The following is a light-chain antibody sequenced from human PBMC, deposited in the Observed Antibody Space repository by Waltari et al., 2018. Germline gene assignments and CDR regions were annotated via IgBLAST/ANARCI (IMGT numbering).Light chain of an antibody. CDR2: GAS. J-gene: IGKJ4*01. CDR3: QQYDISPRT. CDR1: QTVRTTY. V-gene: IGKV3-20*01. Sequence: EIVLTQSPGTLSLSPGERATLSCRASQTVRTTYLAWYQQKPGQAPTLLIYGASSRATGMPDRLCGSGSSTDFSLTTSSLEPEDFAAYYCQQYDISPRTFGGGTKVEIK.